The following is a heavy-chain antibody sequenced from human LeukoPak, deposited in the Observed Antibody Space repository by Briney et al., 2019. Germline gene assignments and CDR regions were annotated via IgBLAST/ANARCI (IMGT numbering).Heavy chain of an antibody. CDR3: AKDIGFTVTKYFQH. V-gene: IGHV3-11*01. J-gene: IGHJ1*01. Sequence: GRSLRLSCAASGFTFSDYYMSWIRQAPGKGLEWASYVSSSGSTIYYADSVKGRFTISRDNSKNTLYLQMNSLRAEDTAVYYCAKDIGFTVTKYFQHWGQGTLVTVSS. D-gene: IGHD4-11*01. CDR1: GFTFSDYY. CDR2: VSSSGSTI.